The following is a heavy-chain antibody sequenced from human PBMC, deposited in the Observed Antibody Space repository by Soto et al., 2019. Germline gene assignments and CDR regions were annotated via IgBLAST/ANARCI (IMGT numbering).Heavy chain of an antibody. CDR1: GLIFSDYH. CDR3: AMLGGWSGGSSGMDV. J-gene: IGHJ6*02. CDR2: IRRKANSYTT. Sequence: EVQLVESGGGLVQPGGSLRLSCAASGLIFSDYHMDWVRQAPGKGLEWVGRIRRKANSYTTEYAASVKGRFTISRDDSKNSLYLQMNSLKSEDKDVYYCAMLGGWSGGSSGMDVWGQGTTVTVSS. D-gene: IGHD6-19*01. V-gene: IGHV3-72*01.